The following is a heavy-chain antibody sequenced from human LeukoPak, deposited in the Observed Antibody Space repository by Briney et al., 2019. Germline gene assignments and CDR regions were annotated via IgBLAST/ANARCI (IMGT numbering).Heavy chain of an antibody. Sequence: ASVKVSCKASGYTFTGYYMHWVRQAPGQGLVWMGWINPNSGGTNYAQKFQGRVTMTRDTSISTAYMELSRLGSDDTAVYYCARHHCSSTSCYTPDFDYWGQGTLVTVSS. V-gene: IGHV1-2*02. D-gene: IGHD2-2*02. CDR2: INPNSGGT. J-gene: IGHJ4*02. CDR3: ARHHCSSTSCYTPDFDY. CDR1: GYTFTGYY.